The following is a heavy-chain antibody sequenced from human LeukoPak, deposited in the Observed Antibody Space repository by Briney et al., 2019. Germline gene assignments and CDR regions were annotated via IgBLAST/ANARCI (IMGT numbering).Heavy chain of an antibody. CDR3: AREILGDCSSTRCYLGY. J-gene: IGHJ4*02. D-gene: IGHD2-2*01. CDR1: GFTVSNNY. CDR2: IYSGGST. V-gene: IGHV3-66*02. Sequence: GGSLRLSCAVSGFTVSNNYMSWVRQAPGKGLEWVSVIYSGGSTYFADSVKGRFTIYRDNSKNTLYLQMNSLRAEDTAVYYCAREILGDCSSTRCYLGYWGQGTLVTVSS.